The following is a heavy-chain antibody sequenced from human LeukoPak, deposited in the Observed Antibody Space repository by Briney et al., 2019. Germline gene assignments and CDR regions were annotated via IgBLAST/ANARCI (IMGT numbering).Heavy chain of an antibody. V-gene: IGHV4-59*01. D-gene: IGHD6-13*01. J-gene: IGHJ4*02. CDR3: ARGVYIAAAQYAY. CDR1: GGSISSYY. CDR2: IYYSGTT. Sequence: PSETLSLTCTVSGGSISSYYWSWIRQPPGKGLEWIGYIYYSGTTNYNPSLKSRVTISVDTSKNQFSLKLSSVTAADTAVYYCARGVYIAAAQYAYWGQGTLVSVSS.